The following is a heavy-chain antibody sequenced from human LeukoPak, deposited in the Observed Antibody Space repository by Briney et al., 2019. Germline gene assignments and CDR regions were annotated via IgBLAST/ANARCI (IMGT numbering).Heavy chain of an antibody. CDR1: GGSISSGSYY. V-gene: IGHV4-61*02. CDR2: IYTSGST. CDR3: ARGSQWERNQDAFDI. D-gene: IGHD1-26*01. J-gene: IGHJ3*02. Sequence: PSETLSLTCTVSGGSISSGSYYWSWIRQPAGKGLEWIGRIYTSGSTNYNPSLKSRVTISVDTSKNQFSLKLSSVTAADTVVYYCARGSQWERNQDAFDIWGQGTMVTVSS.